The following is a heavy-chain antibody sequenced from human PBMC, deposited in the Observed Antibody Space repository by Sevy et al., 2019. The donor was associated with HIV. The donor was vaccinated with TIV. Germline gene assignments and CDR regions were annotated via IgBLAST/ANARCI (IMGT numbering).Heavy chain of an antibody. D-gene: IGHD1-1*01. CDR1: GYTFTDYY. J-gene: IGHJ6*02. Sequence: ASVKVSCKASGYTFTDYYIHWVRQAPGQGLEWMAWINPNDGVTNYEQRFQGGVTVTRDTSISTAYMELRRLRSDDTAIYYCARLTTRPTSDLYGMDVWGQGTTVTVSS. V-gene: IGHV1-2*02. CDR2: INPNDGVT. CDR3: ARLTTRPTSDLYGMDV.